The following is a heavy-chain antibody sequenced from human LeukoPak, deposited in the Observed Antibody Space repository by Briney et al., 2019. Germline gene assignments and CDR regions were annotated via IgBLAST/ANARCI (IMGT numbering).Heavy chain of an antibody. CDR1: GYTFSNYD. V-gene: IGHV1-18*01. J-gene: IGHJ3*01. CDR2: ISAYNGDT. CDR3: ARAGYCGDAGCRGGSAFDV. Sequence: ASVTVSFTTSGYTFSNYDIYWVRQAPGQGLECMGWISAYNGDTRYAQILQGRFTVTTDTSTSTAYMELRSLTYDDTAVYYCARAGYCGDAGCRGGSAFDVWGQGTMVTVSS. D-gene: IGHD2-21*01.